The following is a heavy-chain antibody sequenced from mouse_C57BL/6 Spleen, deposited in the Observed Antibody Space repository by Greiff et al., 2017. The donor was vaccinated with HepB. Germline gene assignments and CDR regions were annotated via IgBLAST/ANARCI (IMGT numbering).Heavy chain of an antibody. D-gene: IGHD2-3*01. CDR3: ARWDYDGYYFDY. J-gene: IGHJ2*01. Sequence: VQLQQSGPELVKPGASVKMSCKASGYTFTDYNMHWVKQNHGKSLEWIGYINPNNGGTSYNQKFKGKGTLTVNKSSSTAYMELRSLTSEDSAVYYCARWDYDGYYFDYWGQGTTLTVSS. V-gene: IGHV1-22*01. CDR1: GYTFTDYN. CDR2: INPNNGGT.